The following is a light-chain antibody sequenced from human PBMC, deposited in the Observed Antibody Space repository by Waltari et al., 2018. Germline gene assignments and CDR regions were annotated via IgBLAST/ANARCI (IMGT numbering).Light chain of an antibody. Sequence: SYVLTQPPSVSVAPGKAARITCGGNSMGSRSVNWYQQKPGQAPVLVIYYDSDRPSGIPERISGSKSGNTATLTISRVEAGDEAAYYCQLWESGSDRVVFGGGTKLTVL. V-gene: IGLV3-21*01. CDR2: YDS. J-gene: IGLJ2*01. CDR3: QLWESGSDRVV. CDR1: SMGSRS.